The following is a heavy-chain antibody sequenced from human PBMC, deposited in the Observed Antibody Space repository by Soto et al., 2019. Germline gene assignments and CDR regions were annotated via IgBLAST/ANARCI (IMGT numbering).Heavy chain of an antibody. CDR3: ATDFRSSGYPNY. V-gene: IGHV3-23*01. CDR1: GFTFSSYA. CDR2: ISGSGGST. J-gene: IGHJ4*02. D-gene: IGHD3-22*01. Sequence: PGGSLRLSCAASGFTFSSYAMSWVRQAPGKGLEWVSAISGSGGSTYYADSVKGRFTISRDNSKNTLYLQMNSLRAEDTAVYYCATDFRSSGYPNYWGQGTLVTVSS.